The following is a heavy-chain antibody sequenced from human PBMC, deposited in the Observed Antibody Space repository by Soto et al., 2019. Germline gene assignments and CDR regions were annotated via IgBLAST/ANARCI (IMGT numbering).Heavy chain of an antibody. J-gene: IGHJ6*02. D-gene: IGHD5-12*01. CDR1: GYTFTSYE. CDR2: ISPNNGNT. CDR3: ARVGPLNGYNFVFYYVFDL. V-gene: IGHV1-18*04. Sequence: ASVKVSCKASGYTFTSYEISWVRQAPGQGLEWMGWISPNNGNTKYTQKLQGRVTTTTDTSTNTAYMELRSLRSDDTAVYYCARVGPLNGYNFVFYYVFDLWGQGSSVTGSS.